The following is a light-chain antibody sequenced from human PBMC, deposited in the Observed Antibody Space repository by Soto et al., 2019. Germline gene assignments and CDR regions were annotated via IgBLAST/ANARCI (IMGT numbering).Light chain of an antibody. CDR1: SSDVGNYNY. V-gene: IGLV2-14*03. CDR2: DVS. CDR3: SSYTSGSTPWV. Sequence: QSALTQPTSVSGSPGQSIIISCTGTSSDVGNYNYVSWYQHHPGKAPKLMICDVSDRPSGVSNRFSGSKSGNTASLTISGLQAEDEADYYCSSYTSGSTPWVFGTGTKVTGL. J-gene: IGLJ1*01.